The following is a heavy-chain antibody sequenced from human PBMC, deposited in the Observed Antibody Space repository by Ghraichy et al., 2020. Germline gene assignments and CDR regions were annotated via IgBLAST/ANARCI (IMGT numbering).Heavy chain of an antibody. CDR1: GGSINNYY. D-gene: IGHD3-22*01. CDR2: IYYSGGT. CDR3: ARDIYYYETSDYPQ. J-gene: IGHJ4*02. V-gene: IGHV4-59*01. Sequence: SQTLSLTCTVSGGSINNYYWSWIRQPPGKGLEWVGYIYYSGGTNYNPSFKSRVTISVDMSKNQFSLRLSSVTAADTAVYYCARDIYYYETSDYPQWGPGTLVTVSS.